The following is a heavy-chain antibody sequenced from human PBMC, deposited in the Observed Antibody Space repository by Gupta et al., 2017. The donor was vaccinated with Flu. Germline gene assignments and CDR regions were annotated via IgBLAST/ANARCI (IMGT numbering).Heavy chain of an antibody. CDR2: IWLDGSRR. V-gene: IGHV3-33*01. Sequence: QLVESGGGVVQSGQSMRLSCAASGYPFSGHDMHWVRQPPGGGLAWVAVIWLDGSRRFYSDSVRGRFTISRDNSKDVLYLQLSSLRAEDTAVYYCARGTHIGVATSFHARGIDYLGQGTQVTVSS. CDR3: ARGTHIGVATSFHARGIDY. J-gene: IGHJ4*02. CDR1: GYPFSGHD. D-gene: IGHD2-21*02.